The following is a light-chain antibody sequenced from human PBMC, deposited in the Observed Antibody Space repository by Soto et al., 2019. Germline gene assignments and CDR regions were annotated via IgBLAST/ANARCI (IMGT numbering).Light chain of an antibody. J-gene: IGLJ1*01. CDR3: NSYASSSTYV. Sequence: QSALTQPASVSGSPGQSITISCTGTSSDVGGINYVSWYQHHPGKATQLMIYDVTNRPSGVSYRFAGSKAGTTASLTISGLQAEDEAYYYCNSYASSSTYVFGAGTQLTVL. CDR1: SSDVGGINY. CDR2: DVT. V-gene: IGLV2-14*03.